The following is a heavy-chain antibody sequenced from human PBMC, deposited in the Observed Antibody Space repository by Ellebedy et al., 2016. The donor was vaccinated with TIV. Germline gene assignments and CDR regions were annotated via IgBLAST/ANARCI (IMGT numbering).Heavy chain of an antibody. Sequence: GESLKISCAASGFPFSSYWMHWVRQAPGKGLVWVSRINSDGSSTSYADSVKGRFPISRDHAKNTLYLQMNSQRAEDTAVYYCGRAFVGVPAATYFDYWGQGTLVTVSS. CDR3: GRAFVGVPAATYFDY. D-gene: IGHD2-2*01. CDR2: INSDGSST. J-gene: IGHJ4*02. V-gene: IGHV3-74*01. CDR1: GFPFSSYW.